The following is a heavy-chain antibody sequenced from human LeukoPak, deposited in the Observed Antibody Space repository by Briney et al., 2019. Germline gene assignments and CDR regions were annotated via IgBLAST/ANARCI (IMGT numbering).Heavy chain of an antibody. CDR1: GFTFSSYG. J-gene: IGHJ4*02. CDR3: AKNPAGIAALLPGY. V-gene: IGHV3-30*18. CDR2: ISYDGSNK. Sequence: GGSLRLSCAASGFTFSSYGMHWVRQAPGKGLEWVAVISYDGSNKYYADSVKGRFTISRDNSKNTLYLQMNSLRAEDTAVYYCAKNPAGIAALLPGYWGQGTLVTVSS. D-gene: IGHD6-13*01.